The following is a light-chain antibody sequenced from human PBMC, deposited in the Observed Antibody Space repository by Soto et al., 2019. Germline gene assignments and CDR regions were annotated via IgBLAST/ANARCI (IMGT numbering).Light chain of an antibody. V-gene: IGLV2-14*01. J-gene: IGLJ2*01. CDR2: EVS. CDR3: SSYTSTTVV. Sequence: QSALTQPASVSGSPGQSITISCTGTSSDLGDYTYVSWYQQHPGKAPRLMIYEVSNRPSGVSNRFSGSKSGHTASLTISGLQAEDEADYYCSSYTSTTVVFGGGTKLTVL. CDR1: SSDLGDYTY.